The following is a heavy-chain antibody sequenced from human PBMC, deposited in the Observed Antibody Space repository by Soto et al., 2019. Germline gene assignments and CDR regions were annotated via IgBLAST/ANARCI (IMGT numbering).Heavy chain of an antibody. CDR1: GGSISGDYY. CDR3: ASETYDITGIRIDS. J-gene: IGHJ5*01. CDR2: VYHTGST. V-gene: IGHV4-30-4*01. D-gene: IGHD3-22*01. Sequence: SETLSLTCTVSGGSISGDYYWNWIRQAPGKGLEWIGYVYHTGSTYHNPSLKSRGSISVDTSNNQFSLKLSSVTAADTAVYFCASETYDITGIRIDSWGQAIQVTVSS.